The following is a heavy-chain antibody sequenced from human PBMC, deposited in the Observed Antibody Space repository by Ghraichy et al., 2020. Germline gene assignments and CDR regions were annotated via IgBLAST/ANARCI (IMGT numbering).Heavy chain of an antibody. CDR3: ARDTISYRCSWSGLSVEY. Sequence: ASVKVSCKASGYTFTDYCIHWVRQAPGQGLEWMGWINPKNGGTKFAQKFQDRVTMTRDTSISTAYLDLSSLRSDDTAVYYCARDTISYRCSWSGLSVEYWGQGTLVTVSS. CDR2: INPKNGGT. V-gene: IGHV1-2*02. J-gene: IGHJ4*02. CDR1: GYTFTDYC. D-gene: IGHD6-13*01.